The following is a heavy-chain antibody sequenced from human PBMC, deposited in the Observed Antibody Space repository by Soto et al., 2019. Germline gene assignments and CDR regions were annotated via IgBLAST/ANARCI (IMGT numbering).Heavy chain of an antibody. Sequence: SETRSLTCAVYGGSISSNKWWSWVRQPPGKGLEWIGEIYHSGSTNYNPSLKSRVTISLDKPKNQFSLKLTSVTAADSAVYYCARDDHIVVVPTSLGAMDVWGQGTTVTVSS. CDR2: IYHSGST. J-gene: IGHJ6*02. CDR3: ARDDHIVVVPTSLGAMDV. CDR1: GGSISSNKW. V-gene: IGHV4-4*02. D-gene: IGHD2-2*01.